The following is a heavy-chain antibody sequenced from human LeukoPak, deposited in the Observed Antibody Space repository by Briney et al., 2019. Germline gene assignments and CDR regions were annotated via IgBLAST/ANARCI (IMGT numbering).Heavy chain of an antibody. CDR3: ARVFSIASYYYGMDV. CDR2: MDYSGNT. CDR1: GGSISSSSYY. D-gene: IGHD6-13*01. J-gene: IGHJ6*02. Sequence: SETLSLTCTVSGGSISSSSYYWGWIRQPPGKGLEWIGSMDYSGNTYYNPSLKSRVTISVDTSKNQFSLNLSSVTAADTAVYYCARVFSIASYYYGMDVWGQGTTVTVSS. V-gene: IGHV4-39*07.